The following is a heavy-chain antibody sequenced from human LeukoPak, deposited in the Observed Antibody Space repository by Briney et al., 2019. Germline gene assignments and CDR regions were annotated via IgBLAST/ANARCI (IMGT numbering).Heavy chain of an antibody. Sequence: GGSLRLSCAASGFTFSSYGMHWVRQAPGKGLEWVAVISYDGSNKYYADSVKGRFTISRDNSKNTLYLQMNSLRAEDTAVYYCAKEAHYDILTGYYKPNPFDYWGQGTLATVSS. CDR1: GFTFSSYG. D-gene: IGHD3-9*01. CDR3: AKEAHYDILTGYYKPNPFDY. J-gene: IGHJ4*02. CDR2: ISYDGSNK. V-gene: IGHV3-30*18.